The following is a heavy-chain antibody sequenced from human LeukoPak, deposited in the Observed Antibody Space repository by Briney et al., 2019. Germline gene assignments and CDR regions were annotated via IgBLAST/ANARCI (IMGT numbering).Heavy chain of an antibody. Sequence: GGSLRLSCAASGFTVSNNYISWVRQAPGKGLEGVSVIYSGGSTKYADSVKARFTISRDNSKNTVYLQMNSLRADDTAVYYCARATLDNWGQGTLVTVSS. CDR1: GFTVSNNY. CDR2: IYSGGST. V-gene: IGHV3-53*01. J-gene: IGHJ4*02. CDR3: ARATLDN.